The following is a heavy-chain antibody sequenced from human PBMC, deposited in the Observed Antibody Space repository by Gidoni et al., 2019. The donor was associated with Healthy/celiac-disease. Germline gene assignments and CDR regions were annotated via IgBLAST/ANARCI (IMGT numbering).Heavy chain of an antibody. Sequence: QLHLQESGPGLVKPSAPLSLTCTVSVGSISSSSYYWGWIRQPPGKGLEWIGSIYYSGSTYYNPSLKSRVTISVDTSKNQFSLKLSSVTAADTAVYYCASILRALYYFDYWGQGTLVTVSS. CDR1: VGSISSSSYY. V-gene: IGHV4-39*01. CDR3: ASILRALYYFDY. J-gene: IGHJ4*02. CDR2: IYYSGST. D-gene: IGHD1-26*01.